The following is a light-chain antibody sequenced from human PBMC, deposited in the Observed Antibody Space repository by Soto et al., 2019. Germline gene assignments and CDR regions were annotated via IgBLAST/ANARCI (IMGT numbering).Light chain of an antibody. J-gene: IGKJ4*01. CDR1: QSVSTY. CDR3: QQSYSVPPV. CDR2: AAS. V-gene: IGKV1-39*01. Sequence: DIQMTQSPSSLSASVGDRVTITCRASQSVSTYLNWYQQKPGKAPKLLIYAASTLQSGVPSRFRGSGSGTDFILTISSLQSADFATYYCQQSYSVPPVFGGGTKVEIK.